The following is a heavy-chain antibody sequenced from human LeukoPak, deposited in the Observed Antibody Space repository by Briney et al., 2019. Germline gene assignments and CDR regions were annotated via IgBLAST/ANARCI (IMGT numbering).Heavy chain of an antibody. CDR1: GGSFSGYY. J-gene: IGHJ5*02. CDR3: ARGQRYCAGGVCYWFGP. Sequence: PSETLSLTCAVYGGSFSGYYWSWIRQPPGKGLEWIGEINHSGSTNYNPSLKSRVTISVDTSKNQFSLKLSSVPAAATAVYYCARGQRYCAGGVCYWFGPWGQGTLVTVSS. CDR2: INHSGST. V-gene: IGHV4-34*01. D-gene: IGHD2-8*02.